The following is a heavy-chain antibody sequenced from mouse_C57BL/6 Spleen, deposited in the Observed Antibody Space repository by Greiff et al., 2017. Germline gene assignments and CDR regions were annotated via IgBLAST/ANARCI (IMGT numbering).Heavy chain of an antibody. J-gene: IGHJ3*01. CDR2: INPSSGYT. D-gene: IGHD1-1*01. CDR3: APHYYGSSPWFAY. CDR1: GYTFTSDW. V-gene: IGHV1-7*01. Sequence: QVQLQQSGAELAKPGASVKLSCKASGYTFTSDWMHWVKQRPGQGLEWIGYINPSSGYTKYNQKFKDKATLTADKSSSTAYMQLSSLTYEDSAVYYCAPHYYGSSPWFAYWGQGTLVTVSA.